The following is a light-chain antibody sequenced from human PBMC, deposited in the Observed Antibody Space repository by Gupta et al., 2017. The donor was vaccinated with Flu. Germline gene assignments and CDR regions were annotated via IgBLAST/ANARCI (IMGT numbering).Light chain of an antibody. CDR1: QSISNW. J-gene: IGKJ1*01. Sequence: DIQMTQSPSTLSASVGDRVTITCRASQSISNWLAWYQQKPGKAPKLLIYKASSLESGVPSRFSGSGSGAEFTLTISSLQPDDSATFYCQQYDGYPWTFGQGTKVEI. V-gene: IGKV1-5*03. CDR2: KAS. CDR3: QQYDGYPWT.